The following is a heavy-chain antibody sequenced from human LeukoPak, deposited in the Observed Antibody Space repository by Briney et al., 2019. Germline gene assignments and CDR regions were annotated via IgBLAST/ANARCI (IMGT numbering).Heavy chain of an antibody. Sequence: GGSLRLSCAASGFTFSTYWMHWVRQAPGKGPVWVSRINSDGSSTTYADSVKGRFTISRDNAKSTLYLQMNSLRAEDTAVYYCARSYGMDVWGQGTTVTVS. J-gene: IGHJ6*02. CDR2: INSDGSST. V-gene: IGHV3-74*01. CDR1: GFTFSTYW. CDR3: ARSYGMDV.